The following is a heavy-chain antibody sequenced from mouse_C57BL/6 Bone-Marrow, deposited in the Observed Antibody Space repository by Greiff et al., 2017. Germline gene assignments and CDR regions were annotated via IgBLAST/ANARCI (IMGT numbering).Heavy chain of an antibody. CDR2: IYPGDGDT. CDR3: AIIYYGNFYYAMDY. J-gene: IGHJ4*01. V-gene: IGHV1-82*01. CDR1: GYAFSSSW. D-gene: IGHD2-1*01. Sequence: QVQLQQSGPELVKPGASVKISCKASGYAFSSSWMTWVKQRPGKGLEWIGRIYPGDGDTNYNGKFKGKATLTADKSSSTAYMQLSSLTSEDSAVYFCAIIYYGNFYYAMDYWGQGTSVTVSS.